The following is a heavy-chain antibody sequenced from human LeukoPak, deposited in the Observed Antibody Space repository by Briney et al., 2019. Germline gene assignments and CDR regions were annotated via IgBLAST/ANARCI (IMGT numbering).Heavy chain of an antibody. V-gene: IGHV4-59*08. CDR3: ARAPDYCSSTSCYKYFDY. CDR1: GGSMSSYY. Sequence: SETLSLTCTVSGGSMSSYYWSWIRQPPGKGLEWIGYIYYSGSTNYNPSLKSRLTISVDTSKNQFSLKLSSVTAADTAVYYCARAPDYCSSTSCYKYFDYWGQGTLVTVSS. CDR2: IYYSGST. D-gene: IGHD2-2*02. J-gene: IGHJ4*02.